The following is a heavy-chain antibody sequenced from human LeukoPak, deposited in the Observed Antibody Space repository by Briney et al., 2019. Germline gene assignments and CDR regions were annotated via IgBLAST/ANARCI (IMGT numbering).Heavy chain of an antibody. D-gene: IGHD5-24*01. CDR2: IYDLGGT. J-gene: IGHJ4*02. Sequence: SETLSLTCTVSGASINTGDSRWGWIRQPPGKGLEWIGDIYDLGGTHPNPSHKSRVAISIDTSKNQLCLRLTSVTAADTAVYYWAGLRERYKDWGQGILVTVSS. V-gene: IGHV4-39*01. CDR3: AGLRERYKD. CDR1: GASINTGDSR.